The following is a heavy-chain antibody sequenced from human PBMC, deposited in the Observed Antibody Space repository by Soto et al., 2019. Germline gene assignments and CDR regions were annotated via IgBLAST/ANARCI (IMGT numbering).Heavy chain of an antibody. CDR2: INAGNGNT. D-gene: IGHD6-19*01. V-gene: IGHV1-3*01. CDR1: GYTFTSYA. J-gene: IGHJ3*02. Sequence: ASVKVSCKASGYTFTSYAMHWVRQAPGQRLEWMGWINAGNGNTKYSQKFQGRVTITRGTSASTAYMELSSLRSEDTAVYYCARAASIAVAGDAFDIWGQGTMVTVSS. CDR3: ARAASIAVAGDAFDI.